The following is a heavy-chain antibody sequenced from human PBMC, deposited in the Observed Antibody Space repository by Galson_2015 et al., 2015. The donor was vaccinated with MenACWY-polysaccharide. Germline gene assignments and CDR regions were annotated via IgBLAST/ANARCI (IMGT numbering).Heavy chain of an antibody. V-gene: IGHV3-23*01. CDR2: ITPTGGTP. CDR1: AFAFNKYV. D-gene: IGHD4/OR15-4a*01. CDR3: AKGSYRANAVLSYYYAMDV. J-gene: IGHJ6*02. Sequence: SLRLSCAASAFAFNKYVMNWVRQPPGKGLQWVSSITPTGGTPYYADSVRGRFTITRDNSKNTLYLQMNSLGAEDTAVYYCAKGSYRANAVLSYYYAMDVWGQGTTVTVSS.